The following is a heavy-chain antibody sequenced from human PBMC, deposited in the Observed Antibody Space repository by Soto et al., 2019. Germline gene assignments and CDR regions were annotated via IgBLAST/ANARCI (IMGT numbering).Heavy chain of an antibody. D-gene: IGHD2-2*01. Sequence: EVQLVESGGGLVQPGGSLRLSCAASGFTFSGDWMHWVRQAAGKGLVWVSRINMDGTRTNYAASVKGRFPISRDNAKNTLYLQMDSLRVDDTAVYFCARGPRGLYHHDYWGQGALVTVSS. CDR1: GFTFSGDW. V-gene: IGHV3-74*01. CDR2: INMDGTRT. J-gene: IGHJ4*02. CDR3: ARGPRGLYHHDY.